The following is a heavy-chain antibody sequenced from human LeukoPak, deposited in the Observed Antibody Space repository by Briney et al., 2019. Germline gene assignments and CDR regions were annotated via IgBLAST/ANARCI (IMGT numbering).Heavy chain of an antibody. CDR1: GFTFTNAW. CDR3: TALFGFGEFAPYYYMDV. J-gene: IGHJ6*03. V-gene: IGHV3-15*01. D-gene: IGHD3-10*01. Sequence: GGSLRLSCAASGFTFTNAWMSWVRQAPEKGLEWVGRIKSKTDGGTTDYAAPVKGRFTISRDDSKNTLYLQMNSLKTEDTAVYYCTALFGFGEFAPYYYMDVWGKGTTVTVSS. CDR2: IKSKTDGGTT.